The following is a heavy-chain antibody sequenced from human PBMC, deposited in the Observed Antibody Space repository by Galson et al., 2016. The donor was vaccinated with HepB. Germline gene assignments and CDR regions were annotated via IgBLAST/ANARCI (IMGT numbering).Heavy chain of an antibody. CDR3: SRGANRGRPFDY. V-gene: IGHV3-7*03. CDR1: GFTFSSYW. CDR2: VKRDGSER. D-gene: IGHD3-10*01. Sequence: SLRLSCAASGFTFSSYWMSWVRQAPGKGLEWVANVKRDGSERYDVDSVKGRFTISRDNAKNSLFLKMNSLRVEDTSVEYWSRGANRGRPFDYWGQGTLVTVSS. J-gene: IGHJ4*02.